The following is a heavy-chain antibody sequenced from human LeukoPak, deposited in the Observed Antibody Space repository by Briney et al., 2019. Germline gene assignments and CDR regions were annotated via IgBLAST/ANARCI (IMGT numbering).Heavy chain of an antibody. CDR2: IYHSGST. D-gene: IGHD1-1*01. Sequence: SQTLSLTCTVSGGSISSGGYYWSWIRQPPGKGLEWIGYIYHSGSTYYNPFLKSRVTISVDRSKNQFSLKLSSVTAADTAVYYCARDRRTTGTTLRPRFGWFDPWGQGTLVTVSS. V-gene: IGHV4-30-2*01. CDR1: GGSISSGGYY. J-gene: IGHJ5*02. CDR3: ARDRRTTGTTLRPRFGWFDP.